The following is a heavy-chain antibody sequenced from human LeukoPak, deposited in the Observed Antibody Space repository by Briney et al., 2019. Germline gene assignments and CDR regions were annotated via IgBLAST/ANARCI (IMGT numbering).Heavy chain of an antibody. Sequence: PGGSLRLSCAASGFTFSSYGMSWVRQAPGKGLEWVSAISGSGGSTYYADSVKGRFTISRDNSKNTLYLQMNSLRAEDTAVYYCARGPQNYDILTGLNYYYYYYMDVWGKGTTVTVSS. CDR2: ISGSGGST. CDR3: ARGPQNYDILTGLNYYYYYYMDV. D-gene: IGHD3-9*01. J-gene: IGHJ6*03. CDR1: GFTFSSYG. V-gene: IGHV3-23*01.